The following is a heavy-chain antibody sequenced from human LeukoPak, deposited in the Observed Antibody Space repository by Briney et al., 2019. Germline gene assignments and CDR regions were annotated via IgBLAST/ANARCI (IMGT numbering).Heavy chain of an antibody. J-gene: IGHJ4*02. V-gene: IGHV3-7*01. CDR1: GFTFSRYW. D-gene: IGHD1-7*01. CDR3: AREDDWNYEDY. Sequence: GGSLRLSCAASGFTFSRYWMSWVRQAPGKGREWVANINKDGSEKYYVDSVKGRFTISRDNAKNSLYLQMNSLRAEDTAVYYCAREDDWNYEDYWGQGTLVTVSS. CDR2: INKDGSEK.